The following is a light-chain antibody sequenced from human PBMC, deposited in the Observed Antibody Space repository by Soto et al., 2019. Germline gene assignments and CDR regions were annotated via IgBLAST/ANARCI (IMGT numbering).Light chain of an antibody. CDR3: QKYNSAPHWT. J-gene: IGKJ1*01. CDR1: QGISNY. CDR2: AAS. Sequence: DIQMTQSPSSLSASVGDRVTITCRASQGISNYVAWYQQKPGKVPKLLIYAASTLQSGVPSRFSGSGSGTDFTLTISSLQPEDVATYYCQKYNSAPHWTFGQGTKVEIK. V-gene: IGKV1-27*01.